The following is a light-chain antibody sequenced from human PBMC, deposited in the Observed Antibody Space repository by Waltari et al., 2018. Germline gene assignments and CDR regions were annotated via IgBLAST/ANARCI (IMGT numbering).Light chain of an antibody. V-gene: IGKV3-20*01. CDR3: QYYGSYT. J-gene: IGKJ2*01. CDR2: LAS. Sequence: IVLTQSPGTLPLSPGEGATVSCRASQSVSSSYLAWYQQKPGQAPRLLMYLASSRATGIPDRFSGSGSGTDFTLTISRLEPEDFAVYYCQYYGSYTFGQGTKLAI. CDR1: QSVSSSY.